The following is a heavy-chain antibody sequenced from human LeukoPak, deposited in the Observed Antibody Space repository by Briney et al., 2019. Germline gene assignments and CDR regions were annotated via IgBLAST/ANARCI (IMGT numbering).Heavy chain of an antibody. CDR3: ARDPRIAAAHFDF. Sequence: GGSLRLSCAASGFTFSRYWMSWVRQAPGKGLEWVANIKQDGSEKNYVDSVKGRFIISRDNTKNSLYLQINSLRAEDTAVYYCARDPRIAAAHFDFWGQGTLVTVSS. D-gene: IGHD6-25*01. CDR1: GFTFSRYW. V-gene: IGHV3-7*03. J-gene: IGHJ4*02. CDR2: IKQDGSEK.